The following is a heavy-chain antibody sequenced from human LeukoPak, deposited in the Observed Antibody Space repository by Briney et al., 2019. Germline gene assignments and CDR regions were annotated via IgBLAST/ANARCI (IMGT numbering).Heavy chain of an antibody. CDR2: INHSGST. CDR1: GGSFSGYY. Sequence: SETLSLTCAVYGGSFSGYYWSWIRQPPGKGLEWIGEINHSGSTNYNPSLKSRVTISVDTSKNQFPLKLSSVTAADTAVYYCARGEPYYYGMDVWGQGTTVTVSS. J-gene: IGHJ6*02. CDR3: ARGEPYYYGMDV. V-gene: IGHV4-34*01.